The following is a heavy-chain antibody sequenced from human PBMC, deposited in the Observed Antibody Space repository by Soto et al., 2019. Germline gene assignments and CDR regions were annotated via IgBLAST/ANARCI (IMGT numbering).Heavy chain of an antibody. CDR3: ARGVTPDS. D-gene: IGHD4-4*01. J-gene: IGHJ4*02. CDR2: INHSGST. Sequence: QVQLQQWGAGLLKPSETLSLTCAVYGGSFSDYYWSWIRQPPGKGLEWIGEINHSGSTNYNPSLKSRVTISVDTSNHQFSLKLSSVTAADTAVYYCARGVTPDSWGQGTLVTVSS. V-gene: IGHV4-34*01. CDR1: GGSFSDYY.